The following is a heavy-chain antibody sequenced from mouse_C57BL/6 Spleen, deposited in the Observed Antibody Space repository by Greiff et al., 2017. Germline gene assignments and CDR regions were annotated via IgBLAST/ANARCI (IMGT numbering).Heavy chain of an antibody. CDR1: GYTFTSYD. Sequence: VQLQQSGPELVKPGASVKLSCKASGYTFTSYDINWVKQRPGQGLEWIGWIYPRDGSTKYNEKFKGKATLTVDTTSSTAYMELHSLAYEDSAVYFCARAGYDYDGAYYFDGWGTGTTLTVS. CDR2: IYPRDGST. J-gene: IGHJ2*01. V-gene: IGHV1-85*01. D-gene: IGHD2-4*01. CDR3: ARAGYDYDGAYYFDG.